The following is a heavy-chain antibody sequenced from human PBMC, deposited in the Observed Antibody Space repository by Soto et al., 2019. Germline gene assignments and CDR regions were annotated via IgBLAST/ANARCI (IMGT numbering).Heavy chain of an antibody. D-gene: IGHD3-16*02. Sequence: SETLSLTCTVSGGSISSSSYYWGWIRQPPGKGLEWIGSIYYSGSTYYNPSLKSRVTISVDTSKNQFSLKLSSVTAADTAVYYCASIGTITFGGVIAPTYMDVWAKGPRSPSP. CDR2: IYYSGST. CDR3: ASIGTITFGGVIAPTYMDV. J-gene: IGHJ6*03. V-gene: IGHV4-39*01. CDR1: GGSISSSSYY.